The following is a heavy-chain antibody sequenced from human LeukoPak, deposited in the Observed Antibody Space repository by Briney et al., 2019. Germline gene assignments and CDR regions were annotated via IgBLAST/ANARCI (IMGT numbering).Heavy chain of an antibody. Sequence: GGSLRLSCAASGFTFSSYGMHWVRQAPGKGLEWVAFIRYDGSNKYYADSVKGRFTISRDNSKNTLYLQMNSLKTEDTAVYYCTTALVRDYYFDYWGQGTLVTVSS. CDR2: IRYDGSNK. CDR3: TTALVRDYYFDY. D-gene: IGHD3-10*01. CDR1: GFTFSSYG. V-gene: IGHV3-30*02. J-gene: IGHJ4*02.